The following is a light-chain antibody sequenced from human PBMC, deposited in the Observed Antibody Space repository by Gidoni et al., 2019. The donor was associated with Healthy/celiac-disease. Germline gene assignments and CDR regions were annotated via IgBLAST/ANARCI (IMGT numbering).Light chain of an antibody. V-gene: IGKV3-20*01. CDR1: QSVSSSY. CDR3: QQYGSSWT. J-gene: IGKJ1*01. CDR2: GAS. Sequence: EIVLTPSPGTLSLSPGERATLSCRASQSVSSSYLAWYQQKPGQAPRLLIYGASSRATGIPDRFSGSGSGTDFTLTISRLEPEDLAVYYCQQYGSSWTVGQGTKVEIK.